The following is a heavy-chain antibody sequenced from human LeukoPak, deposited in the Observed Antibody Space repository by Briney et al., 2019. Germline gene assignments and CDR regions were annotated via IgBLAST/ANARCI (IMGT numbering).Heavy chain of an antibody. J-gene: IGHJ4*02. V-gene: IGHV3-21*01. CDR3: ARYGGIAAAGTDY. CDR1: GFTFSSYE. CDR2: ISSSSSYI. Sequence: PGGSLRLSCAASGFTFSSYEMNWVRQAPGKGLEWVSSISSSSSYIYYADSVKGRFTISRDNAKNSLYLQMNSLRAEDTAVYYCARYGGIAAAGTDYWGQGTLVTVSS. D-gene: IGHD6-13*01.